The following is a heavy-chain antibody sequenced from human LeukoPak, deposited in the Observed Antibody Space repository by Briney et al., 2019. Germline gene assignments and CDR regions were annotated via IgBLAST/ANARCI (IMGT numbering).Heavy chain of an antibody. CDR2: IYYSGST. CDR3: ARDYYGSGYYYYYMDV. V-gene: IGHV4-39*07. Sequence: SETLSLTCTVPGGSISSSIYYWGWIRQPPGKGLEWIGSIYYSGSTYYNPSLKSRVTISVDTSKNQFSLKLSSVTAADTAVYYCARDYYGSGYYYYYMDVWGKGTTVTVSS. CDR1: GGSISSSIYY. J-gene: IGHJ6*03. D-gene: IGHD3-10*01.